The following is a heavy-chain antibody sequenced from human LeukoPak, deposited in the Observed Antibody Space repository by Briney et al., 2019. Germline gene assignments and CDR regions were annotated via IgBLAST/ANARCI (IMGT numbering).Heavy chain of an antibody. Sequence: SETLSLTCAVYGGSFSGYYWSWIRKPPGKGLEWIGEINHSGSTNYNPSLKSRVTISVDTSKNQFSLKLSSVTAADTAVYYCAGAGYSYGYYWGQGTLVTVSS. V-gene: IGHV4-34*01. CDR2: INHSGST. J-gene: IGHJ4*02. D-gene: IGHD5-18*01. CDR1: GGSFSGYY. CDR3: AGAGYSYGYY.